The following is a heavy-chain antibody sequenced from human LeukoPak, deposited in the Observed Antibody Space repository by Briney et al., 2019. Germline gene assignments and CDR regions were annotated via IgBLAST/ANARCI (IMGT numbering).Heavy chain of an antibody. V-gene: IGHV4-61*01. J-gene: IGHJ4*02. Sequence: SETLSLTCTVSGGSVSSGSYYWSWIRQPPGKGLEWIGYIYYSGSTNYNPSLKSRVTISVDTSKNQFSLKLSSVTAADTAVYYCARNLDGYGDYGYRNWGQGTLVTVSS. D-gene: IGHD4-17*01. CDR3: ARNLDGYGDYGYRN. CDR2: IYYSGST. CDR1: GGSVSSGSYY.